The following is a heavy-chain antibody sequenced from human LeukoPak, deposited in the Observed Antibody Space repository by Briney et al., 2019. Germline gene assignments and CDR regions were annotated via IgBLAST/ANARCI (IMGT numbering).Heavy chain of an antibody. D-gene: IGHD3-3*01. CDR3: ARQKAYDRYFDL. Sequence: GESLKISCRGSGYNFASYWIGWVRQMPGKGLEWMGIFYPGDSDTRYSPSFQGQVTMSADKSISTAYLQWSSLKASDTAMYYCARQKAYDRYFDLWGRGTLVTVSS. J-gene: IGHJ2*01. CDR2: FYPGDSDT. V-gene: IGHV5-51*01. CDR1: GYNFASYW.